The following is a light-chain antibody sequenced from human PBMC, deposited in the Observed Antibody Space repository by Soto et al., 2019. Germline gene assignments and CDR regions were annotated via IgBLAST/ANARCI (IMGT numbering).Light chain of an antibody. CDR3: QSYDNSLSGWL. Sequence: QSVLTQPPSVSGAPGQRVTISCTGSSSNIGAGYDVHWYQQLPGTAPKLLISGDTNRPSGVPDRFSGSKSGTSASLAITGRQAEDEADYYCQSYDNSLSGWLFGGGTKLTVL. CDR1: SSNIGAGYD. J-gene: IGLJ2*01. CDR2: GDT. V-gene: IGLV1-40*01.